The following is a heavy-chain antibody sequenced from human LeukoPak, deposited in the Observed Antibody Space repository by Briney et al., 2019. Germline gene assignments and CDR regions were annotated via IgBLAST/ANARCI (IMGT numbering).Heavy chain of an antibody. V-gene: IGHV1-69*06. CDR2: IIPIFGTA. CDR3: ARGAGDGWYYFDY. Sequence: ASVKVSCKASGGTFSSYAISWVRQAPGQGLEWMGGIIPIFGTANYAQKFQGRVTNTADKSTSTAYMELSSLRSEDTAVYYCARGAGDGWYYFDYWGQGTLVTVSS. CDR1: GGTFSSYA. J-gene: IGHJ4*02. D-gene: IGHD5-24*01.